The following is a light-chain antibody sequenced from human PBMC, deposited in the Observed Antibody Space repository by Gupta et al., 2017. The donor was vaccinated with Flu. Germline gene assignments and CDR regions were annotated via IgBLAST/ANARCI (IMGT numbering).Light chain of an antibody. J-gene: IGKJ2*03. CDR1: QDISNY. V-gene: IGKV1-33*01. Sequence: DIQMTQSPSSLSASVGDRVTITCQASQDISNYLNWYQQKPGKAPKLLIYDASNLETGVPSRFSGSGSGTDFTFTISSLQPEDIATYYCQHYDNLPPYSCGQGTKLEIK. CDR2: DAS. CDR3: QHYDNLPPYS.